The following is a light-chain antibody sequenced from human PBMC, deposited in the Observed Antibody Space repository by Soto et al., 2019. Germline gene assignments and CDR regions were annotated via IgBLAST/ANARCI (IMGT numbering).Light chain of an antibody. CDR2: GTS. CDR3: QQYGSSPFT. V-gene: IGKV3-20*01. Sequence: EIVLTQSPGTLSLSPGESATLSCRASQSISSSFFAWYQHKPGQAPGLLIYGTSNRATGIPDRFSGSGSGTDFTLTISRLEPEDFAVYYCQQYGSSPFTFGPGTKVDIK. J-gene: IGKJ3*01. CDR1: QSISSSF.